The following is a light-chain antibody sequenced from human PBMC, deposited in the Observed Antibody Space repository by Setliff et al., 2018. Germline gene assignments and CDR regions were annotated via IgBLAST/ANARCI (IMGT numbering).Light chain of an antibody. CDR2: DVS. CDR3: ASYTSITTGG. J-gene: IGLJ1*01. V-gene: IGLV2-14*03. Sequence: QSALTQPASVSGSPGQSITISCTGTSNDIGHSNYVSWYQQHPCKVPQLIIYDVSIRPSGVSDRFSAHKSGNTASLSISGLQIEDEGYYYCASYTSITTGGFVTGTRAPS. CDR1: SNDIGHSNY.